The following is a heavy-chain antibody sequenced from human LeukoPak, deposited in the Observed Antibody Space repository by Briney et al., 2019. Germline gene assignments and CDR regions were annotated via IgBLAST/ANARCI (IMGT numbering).Heavy chain of an antibody. J-gene: IGHJ3*02. V-gene: IGHV3-23*01. Sequence: GGSLRLSCAASGFTFSSYAMSWVRQAPGKGLEWVSAISGSGGSTYYADSVKGRFTISRDNSKNTLYLQMNSLRAEDTAAYYCARVEGYYDSSGYFMVDAFDIWGQGTMVTVSS. CDR3: ARVEGYYDSSGYFMVDAFDI. D-gene: IGHD3-22*01. CDR1: GFTFSSYA. CDR2: ISGSGGST.